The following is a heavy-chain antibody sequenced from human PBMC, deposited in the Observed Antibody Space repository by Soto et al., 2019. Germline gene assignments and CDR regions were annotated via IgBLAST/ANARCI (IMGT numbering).Heavy chain of an antibody. CDR3: ARDPFQVFGY. CDR2: IFSDGST. J-gene: IGHJ4*02. V-gene: IGHV3-66*01. CDR1: GFTVSNNY. Sequence: EVQVVESGGGLVQPGGSLRLSCAASGFTVSNNYMSWVSQAPGKGLEWISVIFSDGSTYYADSVKGRFTISRDNSENTLFLQINSLKAEDTAVYYCARDPFQVFGYWGQGTLVTVSS.